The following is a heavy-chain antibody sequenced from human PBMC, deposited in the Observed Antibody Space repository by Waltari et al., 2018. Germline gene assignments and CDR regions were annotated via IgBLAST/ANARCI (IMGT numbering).Heavy chain of an antibody. Sequence: QVQLAQSGAEVTSPGSSVTISCKASGLSIRGYTSSWVRQAPGQGLELMGGFIPLSGSQIYTQKFQGRLTITADGSTRTTVMELTNLRYEDTAVYFCARGYRYDSSGRFYLDHWGQGTPVIVSS. CDR2: FIPLSGSQ. CDR1: GLSIRGYT. V-gene: IGHV1-69*12. CDR3: ARGYRYDSSGRFYLDH. D-gene: IGHD3-16*02. J-gene: IGHJ4*02.